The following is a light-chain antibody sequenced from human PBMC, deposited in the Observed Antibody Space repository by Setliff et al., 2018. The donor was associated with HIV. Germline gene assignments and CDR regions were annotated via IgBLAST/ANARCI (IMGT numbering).Light chain of an antibody. Sequence: QSVLTQPASVSGSPGQSITISCTRSSGGVGGYQFVSWYQQYPGKAPQLIIYDAINRPSGVSSRFSGSKSGNTASLTIFGLLAEDEAAYYCSSYTSSTNMLLFGGGTQLTV. CDR2: DAI. CDR1: SGGVGGYQF. J-gene: IGLJ2*01. V-gene: IGLV2-14*03. CDR3: SSYTSSTNMLL.